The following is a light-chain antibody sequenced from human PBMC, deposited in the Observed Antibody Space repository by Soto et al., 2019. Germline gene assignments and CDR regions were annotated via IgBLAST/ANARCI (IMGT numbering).Light chain of an antibody. CDR1: SSNIGAVYD. V-gene: IGLV1-40*01. CDR3: QSYDSSLSGWV. CDR2: GNS. J-gene: IGLJ3*02. Sequence: QSVLTQPPSVSGAPGQRVTISCTGSSSNIGAVYDVHWYQQLPGTAPKLLIYGNSNRPSGVPDRFSGSKSGTSASLATTGLQAEDEADYYCQSYDSSLSGWVFGGGTKLTVL.